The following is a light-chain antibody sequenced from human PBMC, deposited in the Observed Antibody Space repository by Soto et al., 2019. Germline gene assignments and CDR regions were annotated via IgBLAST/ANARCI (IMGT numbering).Light chain of an antibody. CDR3: QQYGSSLLGGFT. CDR1: QTVRNNY. Sequence: EFVLTQSPGTLSLSPGERATLSCRASQTVRNNYLAWYQQKPGQAPRLLIYGASTRATGIPDRFSGSGSGTDFTLTISRLEPEDFAVYYCQQYGSSLLGGFTFGPGTKVDIK. V-gene: IGKV3-20*01. CDR2: GAS. J-gene: IGKJ3*01.